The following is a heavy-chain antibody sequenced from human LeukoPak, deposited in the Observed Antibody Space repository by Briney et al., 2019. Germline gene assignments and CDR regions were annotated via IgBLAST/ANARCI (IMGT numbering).Heavy chain of an antibody. Sequence: GASVKVSCKASGGTFSSYAISWVRQAPGQGLEWMGGIIPIFGTANYAQKFQGRVTITADESTSTAYKELSSLRSEDTAVYYCARWCLHYDSSGYPDAFDIWGQGTMVTVSS. CDR3: ARWCLHYDSSGYPDAFDI. CDR2: IIPIFGTA. D-gene: IGHD3-22*01. J-gene: IGHJ3*02. V-gene: IGHV1-69*01. CDR1: GGTFSSYA.